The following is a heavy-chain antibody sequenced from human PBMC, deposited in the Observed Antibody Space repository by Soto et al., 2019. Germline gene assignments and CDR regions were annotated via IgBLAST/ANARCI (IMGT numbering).Heavy chain of an antibody. CDR2: IYYSGST. CDR1: GDSISSSSYY. D-gene: IGHD1-1*01. J-gene: IGHJ6*03. CDR3: AGNNQDDNYYHHLDV. V-gene: IGHV4-39*01. Sequence: QLQLQESGPGLVKPSETLSLTCSVSGDSISSSSYYWGWIRQPPGKGLEWIGSIYYSGSTYYNPSLKSRVTISVDTSQNQFSLELRSVTAAGTAVYYCAGNNQDDNYYHHLDVWGKGATVTGSS.